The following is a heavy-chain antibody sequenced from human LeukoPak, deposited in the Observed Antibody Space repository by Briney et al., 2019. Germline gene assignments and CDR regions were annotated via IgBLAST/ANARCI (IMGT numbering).Heavy chain of an antibody. V-gene: IGHV4-59*01. J-gene: IGHJ4*02. CDR1: SGAISNYY. CDR3: ARERRSGTYYYFDH. D-gene: IGHD3-10*01. Sequence: SETLFLTCTVSSGAISNYYWSWIRQPPGKGLEWIGYIAYSGSTNYNPSLKSRVSMSVHTSKNQFSLKLSSVTAADTAVYYCARERRSGTYYYFDHWGQGILVTVSS. CDR2: IAYSGST.